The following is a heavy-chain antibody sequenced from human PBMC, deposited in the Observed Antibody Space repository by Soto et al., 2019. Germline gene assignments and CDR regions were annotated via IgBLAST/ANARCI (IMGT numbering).Heavy chain of an antibody. CDR3: ARDRATVTTVYYYYGMDV. CDR1: GFTFSSYG. J-gene: IGHJ6*02. CDR2: IWYDGSNK. Sequence: QVQLVESGGGVVQPGRSLRLSCAASGFTFSSYGMHWVRQAPGKGLEWVAVIWYDGSNKYYVDSVKGRFTISRDNSKNTLYLQMNSLRAEDTAVYYCARDRATVTTVYYYYGMDVWGQGTTVTVSS. D-gene: IGHD4-17*01. V-gene: IGHV3-33*01.